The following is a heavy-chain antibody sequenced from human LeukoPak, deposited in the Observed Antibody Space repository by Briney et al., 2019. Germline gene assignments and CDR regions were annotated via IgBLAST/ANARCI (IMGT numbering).Heavy chain of an antibody. CDR2: IRYDGSNE. D-gene: IGHD6-6*01. Sequence: GGSLRLSCAASGFTFSSYGMHWVRQAPGKGLEWVSFIRYDGSNEYYADPVRGRFTISRDNSKNTLYLQMNSLRAEDAAVYYCAKGLAAREDYWGQGTLVTVSS. CDR1: GFTFSSYG. CDR3: AKGLAAREDY. V-gene: IGHV3-30*02. J-gene: IGHJ4*02.